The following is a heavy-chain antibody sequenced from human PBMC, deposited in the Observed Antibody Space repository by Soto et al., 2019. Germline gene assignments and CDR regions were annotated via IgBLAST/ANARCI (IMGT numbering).Heavy chain of an antibody. CDR2: IIPIFGTP. Sequence: QVHLVQSGAEVKKPGSSVKVSCKTSGGTFGSYAINWVRQAPGQGLEWMGGIIPIFGTPKYAEKFQGRVAIIATTSTGKAYMDLNSLRTEDSAVYYCARGLVGGVLQILDVWGQGTAVTVSS. D-gene: IGHD3-10*01. CDR3: ARGLVGGVLQILDV. V-gene: IGHV1-69*06. CDR1: GGTFGSYA. J-gene: IGHJ6*02.